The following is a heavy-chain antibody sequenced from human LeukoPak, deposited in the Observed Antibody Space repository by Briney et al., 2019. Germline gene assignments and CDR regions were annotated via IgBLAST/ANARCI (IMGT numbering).Heavy chain of an antibody. D-gene: IGHD6-13*01. CDR3: ARDLGYSSSWYVY. J-gene: IGHJ4*02. V-gene: IGHV4-39*07. CDR2: VYYSGST. Sequence: SETLSLTCTVSGDSISSSSYYWGWIRQPPGKGLEWIGTVYYSGSTYHNPSLKSRVTMSVDTSKNQFSLKLSSVTAADTAVYYCARDLGYSSSWYVYWGQGTLVTVSS. CDR1: GDSISSSSYY.